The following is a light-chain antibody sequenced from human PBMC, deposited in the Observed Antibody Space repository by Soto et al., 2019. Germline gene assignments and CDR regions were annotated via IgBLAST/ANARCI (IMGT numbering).Light chain of an antibody. Sequence: QSVLTQPPSASGTPGQRVTISCSGGNSNIASNFVHWYQLLPGAAPTLVIYRNHQRPSGVPDRFSGSKSGTSASLAISGLRSEDAADYFCATWDDSLGVVFGGGTKVTVL. CDR1: NSNIASNF. CDR2: RNH. V-gene: IGLV1-47*01. J-gene: IGLJ2*01. CDR3: ATWDDSLGVV.